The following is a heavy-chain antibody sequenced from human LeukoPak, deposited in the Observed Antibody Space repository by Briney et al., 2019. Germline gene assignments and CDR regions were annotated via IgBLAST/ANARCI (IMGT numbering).Heavy chain of an antibody. Sequence: GRSLRLSCAASGFTFSSYAMHWVRQAPGKGLEWVAVTSYDGSNKYYADSVKGRFTISRDNSKNTLYLQMSSLRAEDTALYYCARVNHDYGDYAFDIWGQGTMVTVSS. CDR3: ARVNHDYGDYAFDI. CDR1: GFTFSSYA. D-gene: IGHD4-17*01. CDR2: TSYDGSNK. J-gene: IGHJ3*02. V-gene: IGHV3-30*04.